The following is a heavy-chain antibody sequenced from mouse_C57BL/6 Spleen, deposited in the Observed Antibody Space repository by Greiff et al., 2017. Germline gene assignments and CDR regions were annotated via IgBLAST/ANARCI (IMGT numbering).Heavy chain of an antibody. CDR1: GYTFTSYG. Sequence: VQLQQSGAELARPGASVKLSCKASGYTFTSYGISWVKQRTGQGLEWIGEIYPRSGNTYYNEKFKGKATLTADKSSSTAHMELRSLTSEDSAVYFCARGTGSFDYWGQGTTLTVSS. V-gene: IGHV1-81*01. CDR3: ARGTGSFDY. CDR2: IYPRSGNT. J-gene: IGHJ2*01. D-gene: IGHD4-1*01.